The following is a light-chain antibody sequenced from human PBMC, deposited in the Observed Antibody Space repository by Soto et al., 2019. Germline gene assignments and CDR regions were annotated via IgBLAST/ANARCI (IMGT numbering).Light chain of an antibody. Sequence: QSVLTQPPSVSGAPGQRVTIACSGTSSSIGAGYEVHWYHQLPGTAHKLVVSGNGNRPSGVPDRLSASKSGTSASLAITGLQAEDEGHYYCQSHDKRLTASVFGTGIKVTAL. CDR1: SSSIGAGYE. V-gene: IGLV1-40*01. J-gene: IGLJ1*01. CDR3: QSHDKRLTASV. CDR2: GNG.